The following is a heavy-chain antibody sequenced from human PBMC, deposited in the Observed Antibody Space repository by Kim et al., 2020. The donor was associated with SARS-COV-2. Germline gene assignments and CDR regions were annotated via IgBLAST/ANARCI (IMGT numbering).Heavy chain of an antibody. J-gene: IGHJ6*01. V-gene: IGHV3-23*01. CDR1: GFTFDTSA. D-gene: IGHD5-12*01. CDR3: SKRVGMDGYNYYYYYG. CDR2: ITGNGINN. Sequence: GGSLRLSCVASGFTFDTSAMSWVLQAPGKVLEWVSVITGNGINNFFADSVRGRFTISRDNSKNTLFLQMDSLRDEDTALYYCSKRVGMDGYNYYYYYG.